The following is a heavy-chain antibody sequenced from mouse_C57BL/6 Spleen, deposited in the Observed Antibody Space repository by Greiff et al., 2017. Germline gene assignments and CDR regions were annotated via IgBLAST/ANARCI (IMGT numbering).Heavy chain of an antibody. CDR2: INSDGSST. J-gene: IGHJ3*01. CDR1: GFTFSDYY. D-gene: IGHD2-5*01. Sequence: EVQLVESEGGLVQPGSSMKLSCTASGFTFSDYYMAWVRQVPEKGLEWVANINSDGSSTYYLDSLKSRFIISRDNAKNILYLQMSSLKSEDTATYYCARGDYSNPFAYWGQGTLVTVSA. V-gene: IGHV5-16*01. CDR3: ARGDYSNPFAY.